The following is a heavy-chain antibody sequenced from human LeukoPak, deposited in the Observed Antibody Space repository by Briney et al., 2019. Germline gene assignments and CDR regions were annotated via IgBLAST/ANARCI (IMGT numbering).Heavy chain of an antibody. CDR2: ISSSSSYI. Sequence: GGSLRLSCAASGSTFSSYSMNWVRQAPGKGLEWVSSISSSSSYIYYADSVKGRFTISRGNAKNSLYLQMNSLRAEDTAVYYCARDNGRYFDWLLEGYYFDYWGQGTLVTVSS. J-gene: IGHJ4*02. V-gene: IGHV3-21*01. D-gene: IGHD3-9*01. CDR1: GSTFSSYS. CDR3: ARDNGRYFDWLLEGYYFDY.